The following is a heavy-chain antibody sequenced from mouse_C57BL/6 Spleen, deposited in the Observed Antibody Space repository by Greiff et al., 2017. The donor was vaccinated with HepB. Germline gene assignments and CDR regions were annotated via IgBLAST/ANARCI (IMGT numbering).Heavy chain of an antibody. J-gene: IGHJ2*01. Sequence: EVQLVESGGGLVKPGGSLKLSCAASGFTFSSYTMSWVRQTPGKRLEWVATISGGGGNTYYPDSVKGRFTISRDNAKNTLYLQMSSLRSEDTALYYCARQVYYYGSSWDYWGQGTTLTVSS. CDR2: ISGGGGNT. V-gene: IGHV5-9*01. CDR1: GFTFSSYT. CDR3: ARQVYYYGSSWDY. D-gene: IGHD1-1*01.